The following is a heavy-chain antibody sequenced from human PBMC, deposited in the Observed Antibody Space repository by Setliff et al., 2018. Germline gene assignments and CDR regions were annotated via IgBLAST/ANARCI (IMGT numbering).Heavy chain of an antibody. CDR3: ARVSSYGSGSYYYYYYGMDV. J-gene: IGHJ6*02. CDR2: IYHSGST. CDR1: GYSISSGYY. Sequence: ETLSLTCAVSGYSISSGYYWGWIRQPPGKGLEWIGIIYHSGSTYYNPSLKSRVTISVDTSKNQFSLKLSSVTAADTAVYYCARVSSYGSGSYYYYYYGMDVWGQGTTVTVSS. V-gene: IGHV4-38-2*01. D-gene: IGHD3-10*01.